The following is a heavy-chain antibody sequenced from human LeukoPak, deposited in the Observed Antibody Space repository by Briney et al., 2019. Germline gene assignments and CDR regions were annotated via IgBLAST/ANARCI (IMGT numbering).Heavy chain of an antibody. CDR3: ARDLAPAEDGYYYGMDV. Sequence: PGRSLRLSCAASGFTFSSYGMHWVRQAPGKGLEWVAVISYDGSNKYYADSVKGRFTISRDNSKNTLYLQMNSLRAEDTAVYYCARDLAPAEDGYYYGMDVWGQGTTVTVSS. CDR2: ISYDGSNK. J-gene: IGHJ6*02. CDR1: GFTFSSYG. V-gene: IGHV3-30*03. D-gene: IGHD3-16*01.